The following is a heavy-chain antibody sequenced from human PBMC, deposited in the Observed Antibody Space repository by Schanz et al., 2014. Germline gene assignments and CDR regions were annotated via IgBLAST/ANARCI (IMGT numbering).Heavy chain of an antibody. CDR3: ARSGVDV. D-gene: IGHD2-15*01. CDR2: ITGGSTTYT. J-gene: IGHJ4*02. Sequence: EVQLVESGGGLVKPGGSLRLSCAASGFTFNNFGMNWVRQAPGKGLEWVSCITGGSTTYTYYADSVRGRFTISRDNAKSSVYLQMNSLRAEDTAVYYCARSGVDVWGQGTLLTVSS. V-gene: IGHV3-21*01. CDR1: GFTFNNFG.